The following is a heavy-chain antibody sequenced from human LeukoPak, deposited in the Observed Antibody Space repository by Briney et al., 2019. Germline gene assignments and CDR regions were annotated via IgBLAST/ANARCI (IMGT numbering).Heavy chain of an antibody. CDR2: INPSGGDT. D-gene: IGHD2-2*01. Sequence: ASVKVSCKASGYTFTSYYMHWVRRAPGQGLEWMGIINPSGGDTNYAQKFQGRVTMTRDTSTSTVYMELSSLRSEDTAVYYCARDLAKGYCSSSSCSNWFDPWGQGTLVTVSS. CDR1: GYTFTSYY. CDR3: ARDLAKGYCSSSSCSNWFDP. J-gene: IGHJ5*02. V-gene: IGHV1-46*01.